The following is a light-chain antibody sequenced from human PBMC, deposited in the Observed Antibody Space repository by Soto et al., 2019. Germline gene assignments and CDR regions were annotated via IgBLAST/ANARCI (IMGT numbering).Light chain of an antibody. V-gene: IGLV1-40*01. CDR2: GNS. CDR1: SSNIGAGYD. Sequence: QSVLTQPPSVSGAPGQRVTISCTGSSSNIGAGYDVHWYQQLPGTAPKLLIYGNSNRPSGVPDRFSGSKSGTSASLAITGLXAXXXXXXXCQSYDSSLSGVVFGGGTKLTVL. CDR3: QSYDSSLSGVV. J-gene: IGLJ2*01.